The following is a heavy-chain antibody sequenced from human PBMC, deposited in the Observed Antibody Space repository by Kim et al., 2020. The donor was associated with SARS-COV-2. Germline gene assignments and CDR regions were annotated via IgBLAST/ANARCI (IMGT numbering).Heavy chain of an antibody. Sequence: IGDSGGRTHYAASVKGRFTVSRDNSKNTLYLQLNSLRAEDTAVYYCSASDYWGQGTLVTVSS. CDR3: SASDY. V-gene: IGHV3-23*01. J-gene: IGHJ4*02. CDR2: IGDSGGRT.